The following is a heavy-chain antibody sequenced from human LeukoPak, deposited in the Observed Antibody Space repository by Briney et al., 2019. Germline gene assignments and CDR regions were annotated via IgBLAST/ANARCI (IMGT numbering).Heavy chain of an antibody. J-gene: IGHJ4*02. CDR3: ARGRVVVVAAMGYYFDY. CDR1: GYTFTSYD. Sequence: ASVKVSCTASGYTFTSYDINWVRQATGQGPEWMGWMNPNSGNTGYAQKLQGRVTMTRNTSISTAYMELSSLRSEDTAVYYCARGRVVVVAAMGYYFDYWGQGTLVTVSS. V-gene: IGHV1-8*01. D-gene: IGHD2-15*01. CDR2: MNPNSGNT.